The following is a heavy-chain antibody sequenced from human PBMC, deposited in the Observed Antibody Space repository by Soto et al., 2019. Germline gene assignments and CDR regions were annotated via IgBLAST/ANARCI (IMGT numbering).Heavy chain of an antibody. D-gene: IGHD3-9*01. V-gene: IGHV3-23*01. Sequence: PGGSLRLSCAASGFTFSSYAMSWVRQAPGKGLEWVSTISGSGDSTYYADSVKGRFTISRDNSKYTLYLQMNSLRAAHTPLYSCAKDRYPVPISAAWGQGPLVTVSS. CDR3: AKDRYPVPISAA. CDR2: ISGSGDST. CDR1: GFTFSSYA. J-gene: IGHJ5*02.